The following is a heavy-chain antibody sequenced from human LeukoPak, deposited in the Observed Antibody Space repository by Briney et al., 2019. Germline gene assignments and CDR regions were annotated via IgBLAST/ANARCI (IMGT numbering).Heavy chain of an antibody. V-gene: IGHV1-69*04. CDR3: ARGLAAVDYWYFDL. CDR2: IIPILGIA. Sequence: SVKVSCKASGGTFSSYAISWVRQAPGQGLEWMGRIIPILGIANYAQKFQGRVTITADKSTSTAYMELSSLRSEDTAVYYCARGLAAVDYWYFDLWGRGTLVTVSS. D-gene: IGHD6-13*01. J-gene: IGHJ2*01. CDR1: GGTFSSYA.